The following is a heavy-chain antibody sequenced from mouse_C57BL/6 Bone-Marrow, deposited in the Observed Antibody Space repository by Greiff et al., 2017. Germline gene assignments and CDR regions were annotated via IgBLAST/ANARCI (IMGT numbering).Heavy chain of an antibody. CDR1: GYTFTSYW. CDR3: SRAGGNCVVYAMPY. CDR2: IYPGSGST. Sequence: VQLQQPGAELVKPGASVKMSCKASGYTFTSYWITWVKQRPGQGLEWIGDIYPGSGSTNYNEQFKRKATLTVDTSSSTAYMQLSSLTSEDSAVYYCSRAGGNCVVYAMPYWGQGNPVTVSS. D-gene: IGHD2-1*01. J-gene: IGHJ4*01. V-gene: IGHV1-55*01.